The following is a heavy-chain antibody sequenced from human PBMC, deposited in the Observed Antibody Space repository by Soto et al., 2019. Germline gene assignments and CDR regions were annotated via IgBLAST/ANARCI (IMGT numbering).Heavy chain of an antibody. V-gene: IGHV3-23*01. CDR1: GFTFSSYA. CDR3: AKDDAREYQLIGLYFQH. Sequence: GGSLRLSCAASGFTFSSYAMSWVRQAPGKGLEWVSAISGSGGSTYYADSVKGRFTISRDNSKNTLYLQMNSLRAEDTAVYYCAKDDAREYQLIGLYFQHWGQGTLVTVSS. D-gene: IGHD2-2*01. J-gene: IGHJ1*01. CDR2: ISGSGGST.